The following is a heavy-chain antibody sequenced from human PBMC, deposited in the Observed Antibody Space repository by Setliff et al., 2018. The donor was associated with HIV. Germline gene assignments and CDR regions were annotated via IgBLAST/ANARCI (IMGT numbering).Heavy chain of an antibody. D-gene: IGHD6-13*01. CDR1: GGSISSSSYY. V-gene: IGHV4-39*01. CDR2: IYYRGST. Sequence: SETLSLTCTVSGGSISSSSYYWGWIRQPPGKGLQWIGSIYYRGSTYYNPSLKSRVTISVDTSKNQFSLKLRSVTAADTALSYCARGRYRSRWYASDHYYIDVWGKGTTVTVSS. J-gene: IGHJ6*03. CDR3: ARGRYRSRWYASDHYYIDV.